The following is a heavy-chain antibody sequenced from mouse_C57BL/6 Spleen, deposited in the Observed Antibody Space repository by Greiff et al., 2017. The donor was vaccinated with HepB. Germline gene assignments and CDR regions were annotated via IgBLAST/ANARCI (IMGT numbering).Heavy chain of an antibody. V-gene: IGHV1-85*01. J-gene: IGHJ3*01. Sequence: VKLQESGPELVKPGASVKLSCKASGYTFTSYDINWVKQRPGQGLEWIGWIYPRDGSTKYNEKFKGKATLTVDTSSSTAYMELHSLTSEDSAVYFCARSGGWLPPWFAYWGQGTLVTVSA. CDR1: GYTFTSYD. CDR3: ARSGGWLPPWFAY. D-gene: IGHD2-3*01. CDR2: IYPRDGST.